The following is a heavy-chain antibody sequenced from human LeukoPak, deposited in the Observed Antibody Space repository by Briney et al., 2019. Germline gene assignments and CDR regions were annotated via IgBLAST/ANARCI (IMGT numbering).Heavy chain of an antibody. CDR3: ARDAIVVVPAANDDAFDI. CDR2: MNPNSGNT. V-gene: IGHV1-8*01. J-gene: IGHJ3*02. Sequence: ASVKVSCKASGYTFTSYDINWVRQATGQGLEWMGWMNPNSGNTGYAQKLQGRVTMTTDTSTSTAYMELRSLRSDDTAVCYCARDAIVVVPAANDDAFDIWGQGTMVTVSS. D-gene: IGHD2-2*01. CDR1: GYTFTSYD.